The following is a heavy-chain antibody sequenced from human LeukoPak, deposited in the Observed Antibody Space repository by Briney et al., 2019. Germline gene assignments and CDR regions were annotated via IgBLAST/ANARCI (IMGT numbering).Heavy chain of an antibody. CDR1: GYTFSGYY. J-gene: IGHJ5*02. V-gene: IGHV1-2*02. CDR2: INPNSGGT. D-gene: IGHD2-15*01. CDR3: ARGPASVLDIVSANWFDP. Sequence: GASVKVSCKASGYTFSGYYMHWVRQAPGQGLEWMGWINPNSGGTKSAQKFQGRVTITRNTSISTAYMELSSLRSEDTAVYYCARGPASVLDIVSANWFDPWGQGTLVTVSS.